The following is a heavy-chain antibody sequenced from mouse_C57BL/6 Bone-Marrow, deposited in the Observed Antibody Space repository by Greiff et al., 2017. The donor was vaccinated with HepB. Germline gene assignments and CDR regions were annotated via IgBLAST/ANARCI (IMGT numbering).Heavy chain of an antibody. J-gene: IGHJ4*01. D-gene: IGHD2-1*01. CDR1: EYEFPSHD. Sequence: DVKLQESGGGLVQPGESLKLSCESNEYEFPSHDMSWVRKTPEKRLELVAAINSDGGSTYYPDTMERRFIISRDNTKKTLYLQMSSLRSEDTALYYCARHGNYPYAMDYWGQGTSVTVSS. V-gene: IGHV5-2*01. CDR3: ARHGNYPYAMDY. CDR2: INSDGGST.